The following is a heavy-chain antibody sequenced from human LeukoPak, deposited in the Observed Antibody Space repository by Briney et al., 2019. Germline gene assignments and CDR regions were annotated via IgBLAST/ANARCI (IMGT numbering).Heavy chain of an antibody. V-gene: IGHV1-46*01. J-gene: IGHJ3*02. Sequence: ASVKVSCKASGYTFTSYYMHWVRQAPGQGLEWMGIINPSGGSTSYAQKFQGRVTMTRDMSTSTVYMELSRLRSEDTAVYYCASLSIAAAGSGAFDIWGQGTMVTVSS. CDR3: ASLSIAAAGSGAFDI. CDR1: GYTFTSYY. D-gene: IGHD6-13*01. CDR2: INPSGGST.